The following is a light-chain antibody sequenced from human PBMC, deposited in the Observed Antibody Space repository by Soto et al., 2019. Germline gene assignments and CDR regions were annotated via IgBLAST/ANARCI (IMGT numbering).Light chain of an antibody. Sequence: DIQMTQSPATLSASVGDRVTITCRASQSISSWLAWYQQKPGKAPKLLIYKASSLESGVPSRFSGSGSGTEFTLTISSLQPDDFATYYCQQYQTYSPFAQGTRLEIK. CDR3: QQYQTYSP. CDR2: KAS. CDR1: QSISSW. V-gene: IGKV1-5*03. J-gene: IGKJ5*01.